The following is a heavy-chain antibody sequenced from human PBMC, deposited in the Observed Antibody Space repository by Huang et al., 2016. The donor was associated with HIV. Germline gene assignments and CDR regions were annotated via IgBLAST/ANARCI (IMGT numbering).Heavy chain of an antibody. V-gene: IGHV3-7*01. CDR2: IKQDESEK. J-gene: IGHJ6*02. Sequence: VDSGGRLVQPGGSIRLSCVGSTFSFGAYWMSWVRQTPGKGLEWVANIKQDESEKYEVESGKGRFNISRDNAKKNLFLQMDNVRVEDTATYYCATKTGAMDIWGQGTAVTVS. CDR3: ATKTGAMDI. D-gene: IGHD1-7*01. CDR1: TFSFGAYW.